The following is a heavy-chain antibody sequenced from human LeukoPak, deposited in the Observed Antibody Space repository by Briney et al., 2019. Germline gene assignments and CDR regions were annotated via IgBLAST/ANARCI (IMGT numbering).Heavy chain of an antibody. V-gene: IGHV4-39*07. D-gene: IGHD6-19*01. Sequence: SETLSLTCTVSGGSISSSSYYWGWIRQPPGKGLEWIGSIYYSGSTYYNPSLKSRVTISVDTSKNQFSLKLSSVTAADTAVYYCARGAGYSSGWYVPYYYYMDVWGKGTTATVSS. CDR2: IYYSGST. J-gene: IGHJ6*03. CDR3: ARGAGYSSGWYVPYYYYMDV. CDR1: GGSISSSSYY.